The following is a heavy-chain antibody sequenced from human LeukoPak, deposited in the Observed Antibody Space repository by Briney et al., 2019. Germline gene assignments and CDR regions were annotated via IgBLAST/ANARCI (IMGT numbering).Heavy chain of an antibody. V-gene: IGHV4-31*03. Sequence: PSQTLSLTCNVSGVSMSDGGCYWTWIRQHPGKGRECIGYIFHSGTTYYNPSLKSRVTISVDTSKNQFSLKLSSVTAADTAVYYCARDEKGDWLNVWGQGTLVTVSS. J-gene: IGHJ4*02. D-gene: IGHD3/OR15-3a*01. CDR3: ARDEKGDWLNV. CDR2: IFHSGTT. CDR1: GVSMSDGGCY.